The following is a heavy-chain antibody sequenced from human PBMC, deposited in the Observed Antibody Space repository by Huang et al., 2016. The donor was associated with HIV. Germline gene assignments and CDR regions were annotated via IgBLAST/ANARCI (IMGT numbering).Heavy chain of an antibody. Sequence: EVQLVESGGGLVQPGRSLRLSCTASGFTFGGYAMSWFRQAPGKELEWVGFIRSKAHGGTTEYAASVKDSFTISRDDSKSVAYLQMNSLKTEDTAMYYCTRVVYSGGYYGFFDYWGPGSLVTVSS. D-gene: IGHD1-26*01. V-gene: IGHV3-49*03. CDR3: TRVVYSGGYYGFFDY. CDR2: IRSKAHGGTT. CDR1: GFTFGGYA. J-gene: IGHJ4*02.